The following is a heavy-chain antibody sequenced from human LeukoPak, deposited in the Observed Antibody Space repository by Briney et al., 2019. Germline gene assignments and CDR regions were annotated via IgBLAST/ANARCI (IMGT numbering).Heavy chain of an antibody. V-gene: IGHV1-69*04. CDR2: IIPILGIA. Sequence: SVKVSCKASGGTFSSYAISWVRQAPGQGLEWMGRIIPILGIANYAQKFQGRVTITADKSTSTAYMELSSLRSEDTAVYYCARVSDYDDYRASWGQGTLVTVSS. CDR1: GGTFSSYA. CDR3: ARVSDYDDYRAS. D-gene: IGHD4-17*01. J-gene: IGHJ5*02.